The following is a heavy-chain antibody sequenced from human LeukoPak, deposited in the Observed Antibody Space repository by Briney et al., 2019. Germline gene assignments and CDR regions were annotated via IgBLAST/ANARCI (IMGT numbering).Heavy chain of an antibody. CDR2: ISSSSSYI. CDR1: GFTFSSYS. CDR3: ARDYYDSSGYYEQDYFDY. J-gene: IGHJ4*02. V-gene: IGHV3-21*01. D-gene: IGHD3-22*01. Sequence: GGSLRLSCAASGFTFSSYSMNWIRQAPGKGLEWVSSISSSSSYIYYADSVKGRFTISRDNAKNSLYLQMNSLRAEDTAVYYCARDYYDSSGYYEQDYFDYWGQGTLVTVSS.